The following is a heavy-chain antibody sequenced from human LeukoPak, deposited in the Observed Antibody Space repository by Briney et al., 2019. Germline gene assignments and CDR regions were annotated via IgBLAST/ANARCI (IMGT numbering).Heavy chain of an antibody. J-gene: IGHJ4*02. V-gene: IGHV4-34*01. D-gene: IGHD6-19*01. Sequence: SETLSLTCAIYGGSFSGYYWSWIRQPPGKGLEWIGEINHSGSTNYNPSLKSRVTISVDTSKNQFSLKLSSVTAADTAVYYCARRGRRGWLNGWGQGTLVTVSS. CDR3: ARRGRRGWLNG. CDR1: GGSFSGYY. CDR2: INHSGST.